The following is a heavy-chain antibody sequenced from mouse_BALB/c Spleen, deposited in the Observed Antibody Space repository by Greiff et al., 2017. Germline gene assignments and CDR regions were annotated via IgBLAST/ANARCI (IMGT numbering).Heavy chain of an antibody. Sequence: EVMLVESGGGLVKPGGSLKLSCAASGFTFSSYAMSWVRQSPEKRLEWVAEISSGGSYTYYPDTVTGRFTISRDNAKNTLYLEMSSLRSEDTAMYYCAYYDYDYYAMDYWGQGTSVTVSS. CDR2: ISSGGSYT. D-gene: IGHD2-4*01. CDR3: AYYDYDYYAMDY. V-gene: IGHV5-9-4*01. CDR1: GFTFSSYA. J-gene: IGHJ4*01.